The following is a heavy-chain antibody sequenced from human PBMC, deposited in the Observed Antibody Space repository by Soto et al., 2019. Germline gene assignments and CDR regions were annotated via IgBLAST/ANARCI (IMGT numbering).Heavy chain of an antibody. V-gene: IGHV1-3*05. CDR3: ARDPSYYGMDV. Sequence: QVQLVQSGAEEKKPGASVKVSCKASGYTFTSYAMHWVRQAPGQRLEWMGWINAGNGNTKYSQKFQGRVTITRDTSASTPDMELSSLRSEDTAVYYCARDPSYYGMDVWGQGTTVTVSS. J-gene: IGHJ6*02. CDR1: GYTFTSYA. CDR2: INAGNGNT.